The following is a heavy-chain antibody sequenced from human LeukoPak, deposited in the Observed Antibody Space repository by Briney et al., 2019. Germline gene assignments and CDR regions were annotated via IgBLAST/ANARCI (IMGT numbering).Heavy chain of an antibody. D-gene: IGHD5-18*01. CDR2: ISYDGSNK. Sequence: GRSLRLSCAASGFTFSSYAMHRVRQAPGKGLEWVAVISYDGSNKYYADSVKGRFTISRDNSKNTLYLQMNSLRAEDTAVYYCARDRTAMVTYLDYWGQGTLVTVSS. CDR3: ARDRTAMVTYLDY. V-gene: IGHV3-30-3*01. J-gene: IGHJ4*02. CDR1: GFTFSSYA.